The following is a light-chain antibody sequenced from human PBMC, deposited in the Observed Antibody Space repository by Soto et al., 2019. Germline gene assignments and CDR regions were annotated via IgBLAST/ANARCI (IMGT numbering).Light chain of an antibody. CDR2: GAS. CDR3: QQYGNLMYT. J-gene: IGKJ2*01. V-gene: IGKV3-15*01. CDR1: QSISSN. Sequence: EIVMTQSPATLSVSPGERATLSCRASQSISSNLAWYQQKPGQAPRLLISGASTRATGIPARFSGSGSGTDFTLTISRLEPEDSAVYYCQQYGNLMYTFGQGTKLEIK.